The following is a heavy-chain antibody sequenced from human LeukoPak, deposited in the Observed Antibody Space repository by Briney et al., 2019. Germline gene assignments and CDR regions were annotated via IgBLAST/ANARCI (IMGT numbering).Heavy chain of an antibody. J-gene: IGHJ5*02. V-gene: IGHV4-4*07. CDR2: IYTSGST. Sequence: PSETLSLTCTVSGGSISSYYWSWIRQPAGKGLEWIGRIYTSGSTNYNPSLKSRVTMSVDTSKNQFSLKLSSVTAADTAVYYCARDLLVYCSSTSCSPAWGQGTLVTVSS. CDR3: ARDLLVYCSSTSCSPA. D-gene: IGHD2-2*01. CDR1: GGSISSYY.